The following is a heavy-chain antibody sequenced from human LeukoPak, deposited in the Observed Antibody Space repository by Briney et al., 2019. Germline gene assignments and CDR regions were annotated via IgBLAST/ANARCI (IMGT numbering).Heavy chain of an antibody. CDR2: ISNSGGTT. CDR3: AKGLSSGWNLKGSDY. J-gene: IGHJ4*02. D-gene: IGHD6-19*01. Sequence: PGGSLRLSCAASGFTFSSYAMTWVRQAPGKGLEWVSSISNSGGTTYYADSVKGRFTISRDNSRGNSKKTVYLQMNSLSAEDTAVYYCAKGLSSGWNLKGSDYWGQGTLVTVSS. V-gene: IGHV3-23*01. CDR1: GFTFSSYA.